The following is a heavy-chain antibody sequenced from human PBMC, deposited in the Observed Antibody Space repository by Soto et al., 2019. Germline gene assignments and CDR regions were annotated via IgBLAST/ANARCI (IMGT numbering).Heavy chain of an antibody. CDR3: ARGYYYGSGRPTPGGMDV. CDR1: GYTFTNYD. J-gene: IGHJ6*02. Sequence: QVHLVQSGAEVKKPGASVKVSCKASGYTFTNYDINWVRQAPGQGLEWMGWISTYTGNTNYAQKLPGRVTMTTDTSTSTAYMELRSLRSDDTAGYYCARGYYYGSGRPTPGGMDVWGQGTTVTVSS. V-gene: IGHV1-18*01. CDR2: ISTYTGNT. D-gene: IGHD3-10*01.